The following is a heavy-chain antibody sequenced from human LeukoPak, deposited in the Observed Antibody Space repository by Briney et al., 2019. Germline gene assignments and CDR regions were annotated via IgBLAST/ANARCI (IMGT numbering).Heavy chain of an antibody. D-gene: IGHD2-15*01. Sequence: PSETLSLTCTVSGGSITSHYWSWIRQPPGKGLEWIGYMYYSGFSNYNPSLKSRVTLSIDTSKNQFSLKLSSVTAADTAVYYCARDAIDGGYYMDVWGRGTTVTVSS. CDR1: GGSITSHY. J-gene: IGHJ6*03. CDR3: ARDAIDGGYYMDV. V-gene: IGHV4-59*11. CDR2: MYYSGFS.